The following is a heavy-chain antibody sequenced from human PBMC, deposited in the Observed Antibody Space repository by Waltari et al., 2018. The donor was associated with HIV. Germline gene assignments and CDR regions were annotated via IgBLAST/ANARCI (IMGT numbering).Heavy chain of an antibody. J-gene: IGHJ3*02. V-gene: IGHV3-53*01. CDR3: ARVRFLLGSDI. D-gene: IGHD3-3*01. CDR1: GFTVRSNY. Sequence: VQLVESGGGLIEPGVSQRLSCAASGFTVRSNYMYWVRQAPGKGLEWVSVIYSGGSTYYADSVKGRFTISRDNYKNTLYLQMNSLRAEDTAVYYCARVRFLLGSDIWGQGTMVTVSS. CDR2: IYSGGST.